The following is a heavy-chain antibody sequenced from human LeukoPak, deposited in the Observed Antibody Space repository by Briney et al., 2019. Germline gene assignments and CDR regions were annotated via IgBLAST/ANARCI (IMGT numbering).Heavy chain of an antibody. CDR3: ARERQNKDFWSGGDY. CDR1: GFTFSNYW. J-gene: IGHJ4*02. V-gene: IGHV3-7*01. CDR2: IKQDGIDK. D-gene: IGHD3-3*01. Sequence: GGSLRLSCAASGFTFSNYWMNWVRQAPGKGLEWVAKIKQDGIDKHYVDSVKGRYTISRDNAQDSLYLQMTNLRAEDTAVYYCARERQNKDFWSGGDYWGQGTLVTVSS.